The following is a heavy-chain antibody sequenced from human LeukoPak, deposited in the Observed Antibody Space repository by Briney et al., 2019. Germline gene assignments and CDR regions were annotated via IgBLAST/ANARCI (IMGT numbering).Heavy chain of an antibody. Sequence: GGSLRLSCAASGFTFSSFPMSWVRQAPGKGLQWVSGITDRGGNTYYADSVEGRFTISRDNSKNTLSLQMDNLRAEDTAIYYCARDRAAFDSWGQGTLVTVSS. J-gene: IGHJ4*02. V-gene: IGHV3-23*01. CDR3: ARDRAAFDS. D-gene: IGHD6-25*01. CDR1: GFTFSSFP. CDR2: ITDRGGNT.